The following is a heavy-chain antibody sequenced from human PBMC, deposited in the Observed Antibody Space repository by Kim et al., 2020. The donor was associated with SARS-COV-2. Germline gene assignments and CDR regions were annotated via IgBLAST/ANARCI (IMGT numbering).Heavy chain of an antibody. CDR1: GGSISSGGYY. CDR3: ARDPXKNPVPLGYYYYYXXXV. J-gene: IGHJ6*02. Sequence: SETLSLTCTVSGGSISSGGYYWSWIRQHPGKGLEWIGYIYYSGSTYYNPSLKXRVTIAVDTSKNQFSLKLISVTAADTAVYYCARDPXKNPVPLGYYYYYXXXVWGQGXTVTVSS. CDR2: IYYSGST. V-gene: IGHV4-31*03.